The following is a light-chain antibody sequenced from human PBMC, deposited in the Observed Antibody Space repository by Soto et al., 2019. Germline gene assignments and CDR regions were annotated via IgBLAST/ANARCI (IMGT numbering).Light chain of an antibody. CDR3: QQYNSYS. CDR2: DAF. CDR1: RSLDSGQ. J-gene: IGKJ4*01. V-gene: IGKV3-20*01. Sequence: EIVLTQSPGTLSLSPGESATLSCRASRSLDSGQLAWYQQKVGRAPRLLIHDAFIRATGIPDRFSGSGSGTDFTLTIARLEPDDFATYYCQQYNSYSFGGGTKVEIK.